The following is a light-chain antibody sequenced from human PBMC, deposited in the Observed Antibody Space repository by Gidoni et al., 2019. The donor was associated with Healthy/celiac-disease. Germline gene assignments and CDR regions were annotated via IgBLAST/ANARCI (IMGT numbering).Light chain of an antibody. V-gene: IGKV1-5*03. CDR3: QQYNSYSIT. CDR1: QSISSW. J-gene: IGKJ5*01. CDR2: KAS. Sequence: DIQMTQSPSTMSASVGDRVTITCRASQSISSWLAWYQQKPGKAPKLLIYKASSLDSGVPSRCSGSGSGKEFTLTISSLPPDDFATYYCQQYNSYSITFGQGTRLEIK.